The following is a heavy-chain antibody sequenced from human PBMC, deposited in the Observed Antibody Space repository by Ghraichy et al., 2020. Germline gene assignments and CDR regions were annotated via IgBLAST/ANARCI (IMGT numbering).Heavy chain of an antibody. D-gene: IGHD2-21*02. CDR2: ITSSSAYI. CDR1: GFTFGHYT. V-gene: IGHV3-21*01. J-gene: IGHJ4*02. CDR3: ARGEPYCGSDCPIDY. Sequence: GGSLRLSCAAPGFTFGHYTINWVRQAPGKGLEWVSSITSSSAYIHYADSLKGRFTVSRDNAKDSMYLQMNSLTAEDTAIYYCARGEPYCGSDCPIDYWGQGTLVTVSS.